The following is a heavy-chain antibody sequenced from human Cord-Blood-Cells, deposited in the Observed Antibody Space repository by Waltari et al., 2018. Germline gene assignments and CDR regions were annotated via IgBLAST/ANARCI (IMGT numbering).Heavy chain of an antibody. CDR3: ARVRLVRADGRYAFDI. CDR1: GGSFSGYY. J-gene: IGHJ3*02. D-gene: IGHD1-26*01. Sequence: QVQLQQWGAGLLKPSETLSLTCAVYGGSFSGYYWSWIRQPPGKGLEWIGEITHSGSTNYNPSLKSRVTRSVDTSKNQFSLKLSSVAAADTAVYYCARVRLVRADGRYAFDIWGQGTMVTVSS. CDR2: ITHSGST. V-gene: IGHV4-34*01.